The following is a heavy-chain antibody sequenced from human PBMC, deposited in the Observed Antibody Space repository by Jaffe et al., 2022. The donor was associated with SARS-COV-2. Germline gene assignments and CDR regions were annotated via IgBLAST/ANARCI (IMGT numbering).Heavy chain of an antibody. J-gene: IGHJ4*02. Sequence: EVQLVESGGGLVQPGRSLRLSCAASGFTFDDYAMHWVRQAPGKGLEWVSGISWNSGSIGYADSVKGRFTISRDNAKNSLYLQMNSLRAEDTALYYCAKDKYYDSSGWVDYWGQGTLVTVSS. CDR3: AKDKYYDSSGWVDY. CDR1: GFTFDDYA. CDR2: ISWNSGSI. V-gene: IGHV3-9*01. D-gene: IGHD3-22*01.